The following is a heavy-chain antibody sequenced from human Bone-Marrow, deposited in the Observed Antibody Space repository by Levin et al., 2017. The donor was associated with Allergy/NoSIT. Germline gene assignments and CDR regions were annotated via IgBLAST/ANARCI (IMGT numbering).Heavy chain of an antibody. CDR1: GFTFSSYA. V-gene: IGHV3-30-3*01. CDR3: ASTLRYFDDPPNWFDP. J-gene: IGHJ5*02. D-gene: IGHD3-9*01. Sequence: PGESLKISCAASGFTFSSYAMHWVRQAPGKGLEWVAVISYDGSNKYYADSVKGRFTISRDNSKNTLYLQMNSLRAEDTAVYYCASTLRYFDDPPNWFDPWGQGTLVTVSS. CDR2: ISYDGSNK.